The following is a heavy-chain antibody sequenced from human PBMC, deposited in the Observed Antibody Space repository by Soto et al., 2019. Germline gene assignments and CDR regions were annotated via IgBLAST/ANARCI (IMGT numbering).Heavy chain of an antibody. D-gene: IGHD2-2*01. V-gene: IGHV4-39*01. J-gene: IGHJ5*02. Sequence: QLQLQESGPGLVKPSETLSLTCTVSGGSISSSSYYWGWIRQPPGKGLEWIGSIYYSGSTYYNPSLKSRVTISVDTSKNQFSLKLSSVTAADTAVYYCARAGSEYQLLFTTYNWFDPWGQGTLVTVSS. CDR2: IYYSGST. CDR1: GGSISSSSYY. CDR3: ARAGSEYQLLFTTYNWFDP.